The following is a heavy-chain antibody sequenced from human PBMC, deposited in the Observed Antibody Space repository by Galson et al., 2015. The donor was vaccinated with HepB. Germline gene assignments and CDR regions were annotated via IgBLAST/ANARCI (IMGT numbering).Heavy chain of an antibody. CDR2: LNPDGNAK. Sequence: SLRLSCAASGFTFSDHWMSWVRQTPRKGLEWVTNLNPDGNAKYYADSVEGRFTISGDNAKNSLYLQMNRLTDEDTAVYFCVRDALGGYDFWGQGTMVTVSA. D-gene: IGHD3-22*01. CDR1: GFTFSDHW. J-gene: IGHJ3*01. V-gene: IGHV3-7*03. CDR3: VRDALGGYDF.